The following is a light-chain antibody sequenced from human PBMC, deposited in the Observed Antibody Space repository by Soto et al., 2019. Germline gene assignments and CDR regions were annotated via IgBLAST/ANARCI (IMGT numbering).Light chain of an antibody. CDR1: QDISNY. CDR2: DAS. CDR3: QQYDNLLIT. J-gene: IGKJ3*01. Sequence: DIQMTQSPSSLSASVGDRVTITCQASQDISNYLNWYQQKPGKAPKLLIYDASNLETGVPSRFSGSGSGTDFTFTISSLQPEESATYYCQQYDNLLITFGPGTKVDIK. V-gene: IGKV1-33*01.